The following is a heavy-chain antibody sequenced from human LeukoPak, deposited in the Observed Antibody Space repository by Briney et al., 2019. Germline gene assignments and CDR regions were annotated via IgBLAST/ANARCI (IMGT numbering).Heavy chain of an antibody. V-gene: IGHV3-23*01. Sequence: GGSLILSCAASGFTFSSYAMSWVRQAPGKGLEWVSAISGSGGSTYYADSVKGRFTISRDNSKNTLYLQMNSLRAEDTAVYYCAKEGGSGSGSYAYFDYWGQGTLVTVSS. D-gene: IGHD1-26*01. CDR3: AKEGGSGSGSYAYFDY. CDR1: GFTFSSYA. J-gene: IGHJ4*02. CDR2: ISGSGGST.